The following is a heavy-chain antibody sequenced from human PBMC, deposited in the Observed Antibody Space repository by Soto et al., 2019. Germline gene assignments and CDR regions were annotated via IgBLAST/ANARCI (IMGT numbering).Heavy chain of an antibody. D-gene: IGHD5-12*01. CDR2: ISYDGSNK. CDR3: AREGYSGYDSHITYYYYYGMDV. CDR1: GFTFSSYA. Sequence: QVQLVESGGGVVQPGRSLRLSCAASGFTFSSYAMHWVRQAPGKGLEWVAVISYDGSNKYYADSVKGRFTISRDNSKNTRYLKMNSLRAEDTAVYYCAREGYSGYDSHITYYYYYGMDVWGQGTTVTVSS. J-gene: IGHJ6*02. V-gene: IGHV3-30-3*01.